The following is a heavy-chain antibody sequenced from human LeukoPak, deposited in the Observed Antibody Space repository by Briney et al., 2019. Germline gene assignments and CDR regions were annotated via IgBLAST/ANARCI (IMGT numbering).Heavy chain of an antibody. CDR1: GFIFSNYG. CDR3: AKDWYPYGPHYFDY. V-gene: IGHV3-30*18. D-gene: IGHD3-10*01. CDR2: ISYEGSNK. Sequence: GMPLRLSCAASGFIFSNYGMHWVRQTPGKGLEWVAVISYEGSNKYYADSVKGRFTISRDSSKNTLYLQMNGLRAEDTAMYYCAKDWYPYGPHYFDYWGQGTLVTVSS. J-gene: IGHJ4*02.